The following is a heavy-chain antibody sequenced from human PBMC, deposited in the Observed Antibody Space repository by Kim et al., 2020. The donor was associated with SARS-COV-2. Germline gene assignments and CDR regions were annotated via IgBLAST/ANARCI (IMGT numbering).Heavy chain of an antibody. CDR3: ARGGTRGLFDY. Sequence: GGSLRLSCAASGFTFSNYAMTWVRQAPGKGLEWVSVISGSGGSTNYADSVKGRLTISRDNSKNTLYLQMNNLRAGDAAVYYCARGGTRGLFDYWGQGTLVTVSS. CDR2: ISGSGGST. V-gene: IGHV3-23*01. J-gene: IGHJ4*02. CDR1: GFTFSNYA.